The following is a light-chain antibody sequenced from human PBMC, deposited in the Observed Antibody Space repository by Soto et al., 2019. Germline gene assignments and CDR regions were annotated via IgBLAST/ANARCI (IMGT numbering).Light chain of an antibody. J-gene: IGLJ2*01. CDR2: EVS. CDR3: SSYTTASSLE. CDR1: SRDGGTYKY. Sequence: QSALTQPASVSGSPGQSINISCTGSSRDGGTYKYVSWYQQHPGKAPKLIIFEVSHRPSGVSDRFSGSKSGNTASLTISGLQAEDEADYSCSSYTTASSLEFGGGTKVTVL. V-gene: IGLV2-14*01.